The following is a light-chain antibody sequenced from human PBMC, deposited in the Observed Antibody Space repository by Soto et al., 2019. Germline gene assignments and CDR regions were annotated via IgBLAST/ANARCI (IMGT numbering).Light chain of an antibody. Sequence: DIVMTQSPGTLSVSPGERATLSCRASQSVSSNLAWYQQKPGQAPRLLIYDASTRATGIPARFSGSGSGTDFTLSISSLPSEDFAVYFCQQYNTGPPYTFGQGTKLEI. CDR3: QQYNTGPPYT. V-gene: IGKV3-15*01. J-gene: IGKJ2*01. CDR1: QSVSSN. CDR2: DAS.